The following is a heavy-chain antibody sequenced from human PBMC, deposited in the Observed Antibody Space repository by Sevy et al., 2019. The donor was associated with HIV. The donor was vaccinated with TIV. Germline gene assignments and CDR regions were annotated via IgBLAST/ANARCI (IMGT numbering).Heavy chain of an antibody. CDR2: ISGSGSTI. Sequence: GGSLRLSCAASGFTFSSYSMNWVRQAPGKGLEWVSYISGSGSTIYYADSVKVRITISRDNAKKSLYLQMNSLKAEDTAVYYCARLSGYSSSWSYFDYWGQGTLVTVSS. J-gene: IGHJ4*02. V-gene: IGHV3-48*01. D-gene: IGHD6-13*01. CDR1: GFTFSSYS. CDR3: ARLSGYSSSWSYFDY.